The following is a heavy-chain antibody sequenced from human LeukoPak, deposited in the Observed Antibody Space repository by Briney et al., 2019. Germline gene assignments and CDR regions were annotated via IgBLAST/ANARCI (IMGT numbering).Heavy chain of an antibody. CDR2: ISSDGSST. CDR1: GFTSRSHW. J-gene: IGHJ4*02. V-gene: IGHV3-74*03. Sequence: PGGSLRLSCAASGFTSRSHWMNWVRQTPGKGLVWVSRISSDGSSTTSADSVKGRFTIYIDNAKNKLYLQINNLRAEDTAMYYCARDQRVTGRPDIDYWGQGTLVTVSS. D-gene: IGHD6-6*01. CDR3: ARDQRVTGRPDIDY.